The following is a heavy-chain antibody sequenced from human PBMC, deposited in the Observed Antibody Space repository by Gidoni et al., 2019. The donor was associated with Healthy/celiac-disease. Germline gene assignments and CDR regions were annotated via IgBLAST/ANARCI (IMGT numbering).Heavy chain of an antibody. CDR2: ISYDGSNK. D-gene: IGHD6-19*01. Sequence: QVQLVESGGGVVQPGRSLRLSCAASGFTFSSYGMHWVRQAPGQGLEWVAVISYDGSNKSYADSVKGRFTISRDNSKNTLYLQMNSLRAEDTAVYYCAKNGHTTWLISDWGQGTLVTVSS. CDR3: AKNGHTTWLISD. CDR1: GFTFSSYG. J-gene: IGHJ4*02. V-gene: IGHV3-30*18.